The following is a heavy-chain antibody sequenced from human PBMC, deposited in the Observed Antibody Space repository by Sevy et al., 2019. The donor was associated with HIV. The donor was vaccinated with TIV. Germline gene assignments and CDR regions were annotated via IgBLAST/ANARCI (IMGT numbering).Heavy chain of an antibody. CDR1: GYKFTTYW. J-gene: IGHJ3*02. Sequence: GESLKISCKAFGYKFTTYWIGWVRQMPGKGLEWVGIIYPGDSHTRYSPSFQGQVTMSADKSINTAYLQWSSLKASDTAIYYCAREFYYGSGNSYGAAFDIWGQGTMVTVSS. CDR3: AREFYYGSGNSYGAAFDI. V-gene: IGHV5-51*01. D-gene: IGHD3-10*01. CDR2: IYPGDSHT.